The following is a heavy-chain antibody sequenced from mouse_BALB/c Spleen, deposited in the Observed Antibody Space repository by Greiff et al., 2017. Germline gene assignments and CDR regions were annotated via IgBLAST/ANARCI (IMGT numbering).Heavy chain of an antibody. D-gene: IGHD1-1*01. V-gene: IGHV5-6-3*01. CDR1: GFTFSSYG. J-gene: IGHJ4*01. CDR3: ARGGVLRDAMDY. CDR2: INSNGGST. Sequence: EVKLVESGGGLVQPGGSLKLSCAASGFTFSSYGMSWVRQTPDKRLELVATINSNGGSTYYPDSVKGRFTISRDTAKNTLYLQMSSLKSEDTAMDYCARGGVLRDAMDYWGQGTSVTVSA.